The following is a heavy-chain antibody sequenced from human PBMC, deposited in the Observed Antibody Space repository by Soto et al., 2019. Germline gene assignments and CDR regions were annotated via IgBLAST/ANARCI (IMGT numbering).Heavy chain of an antibody. CDR2: MNPNSGNT. CDR3: ARGPGTGYYTLTIYAFDI. Sequence: QVQLVQSGAEVKKPGASVKVSCKASGYTFTSYDITWVRQATGQGLEWMGWMNPNSGNTGYAQKFQGRVTMTRNTSISTAYMELSSLRSEDTAVYYCARGPGTGYYTLTIYAFDIWGQGTMVTVSS. CDR1: GYTFTSYD. J-gene: IGHJ3*02. V-gene: IGHV1-8*02. D-gene: IGHD3-3*01.